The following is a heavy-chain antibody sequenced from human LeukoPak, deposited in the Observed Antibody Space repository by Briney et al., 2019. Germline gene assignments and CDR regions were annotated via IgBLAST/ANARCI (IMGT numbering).Heavy chain of an antibody. CDR1: GGSISSSSYY. CDR3: VREILYCSGGSCYRGPFDN. V-gene: IGHV4-39*07. J-gene: IGHJ4*02. Sequence: SETLSLTCPVSGGSISSSSYYWGWIRQPPGKGLEWIGSIYHSGSTNYNPSLESRVTISVDKSKNQFSLKLNSVTAADTAVYYCVREILYCSGGSCYRGPFDNWGQGTLVTVSA. D-gene: IGHD2-15*01. CDR2: IYHSGST.